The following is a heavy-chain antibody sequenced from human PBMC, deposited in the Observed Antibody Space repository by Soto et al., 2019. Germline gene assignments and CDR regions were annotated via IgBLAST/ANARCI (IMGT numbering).Heavy chain of an antibody. CDR3: AKLGAFDY. CDR2: ISYDGSNK. V-gene: IGHV3-30*18. J-gene: IGHJ4*02. CDR1: GFTFSSYG. Sequence: PGGSLRLSCAASGFTFSSYGMHWVRQAPGKGLEWVAVISYDGSNKYYADSVKGRFTISRDNSKNTLYLQMNSLRAEDTAMYYCAKLGAFDYWGQGTLVTVSS. D-gene: IGHD3-10*01.